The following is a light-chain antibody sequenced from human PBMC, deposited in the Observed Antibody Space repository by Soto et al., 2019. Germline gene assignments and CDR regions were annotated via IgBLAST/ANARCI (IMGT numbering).Light chain of an antibody. CDR3: QHYDNLPSVT. CDR1: QDIGKN. CDR2: DAS. Sequence: DLQMTQSPSSLSVSVGDRVTITCQASQDIGKNLNWYQQKPGKAPKLLIYDASNLETGVPSRFSGSGSGTDFTFTISRLQPEDIATYYCQHYDNLPSVTFGQGTRLET. J-gene: IGKJ5*01. V-gene: IGKV1-33*01.